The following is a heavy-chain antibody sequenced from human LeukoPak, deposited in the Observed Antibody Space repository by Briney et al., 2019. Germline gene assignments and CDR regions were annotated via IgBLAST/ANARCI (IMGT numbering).Heavy chain of an antibody. CDR1: GFTFSNYV. CDR3: ARGDVTTPYYFDS. Sequence: PGRSLRLSCAASGFTFSNYVMHWVRQAPGKGLEWVALIWYDGTNKYYADSVKGRFTISRDNSKNTLFLQMHSLRAEDTAVYYCARGDVTTPYYFDSWGQGTLVTVSS. V-gene: IGHV3-33*01. D-gene: IGHD3-22*01. J-gene: IGHJ4*02. CDR2: IWYDGTNK.